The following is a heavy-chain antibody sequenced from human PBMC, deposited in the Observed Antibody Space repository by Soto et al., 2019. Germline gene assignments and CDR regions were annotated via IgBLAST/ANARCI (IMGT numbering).Heavy chain of an antibody. CDR1: GGTFSSYA. D-gene: IGHD3-22*01. V-gene: IGHV1-69*13. CDR3: AGSTMIVVVIDYYYGMDV. J-gene: IGHJ6*02. CDR2: IIPIFGTA. Sequence: SVKVSCKASGGTFSSYAISWVRQAPGQGLEWMGGIIPIFGTANYAQKFQGRVTITADESTSTAYMELSSLRSEDTAVYYCAGSTMIVVVIDYYYGMDVWGQGTTVTVSS.